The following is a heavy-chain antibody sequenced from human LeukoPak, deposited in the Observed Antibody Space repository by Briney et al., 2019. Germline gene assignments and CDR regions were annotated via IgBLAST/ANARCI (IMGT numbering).Heavy chain of an antibody. V-gene: IGHV5-51*01. CDR2: IYPGDSDT. D-gene: IGHD6-13*01. CDR3: ARFPNLGIAAAGSAVDY. J-gene: IGHJ4*02. CDR1: GYSFTSYW. Sequence: GESLKISXKGSGYSFTSYWIGWVRQMPGKGLEWMGIIYPGDSDTRYSPSFQGQVTISADKSISTAYLQWSSLKASDTAMYYCARFPNLGIAAAGSAVDYWGQGTLVTVSS.